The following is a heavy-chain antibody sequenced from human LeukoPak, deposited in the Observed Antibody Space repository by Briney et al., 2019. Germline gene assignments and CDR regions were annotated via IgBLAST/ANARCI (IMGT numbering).Heavy chain of an antibody. D-gene: IGHD6-19*01. CDR3: ARRRNPVAGTPYFDY. CDR2: ISSSGNSK. J-gene: IGHJ4*02. CDR1: GFNFRGFSTYS. V-gene: IGHV3-21*04. Sequence: GGSLRLSCEGFGFNFRGFSTYSMNWVRQAPGKGLEWVSCISSSGNSKFYAESVKGRFTISRDNSKNTLYLQMNSLRAEDTAVYYCARRRNPVAGTPYFDYWGQGTLVTVSS.